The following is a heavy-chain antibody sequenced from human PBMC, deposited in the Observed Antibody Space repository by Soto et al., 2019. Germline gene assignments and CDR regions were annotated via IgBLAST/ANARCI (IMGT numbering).Heavy chain of an antibody. CDR3: ARHIVVVPAAIFNWFDP. Sequence: GXSVKVSFNASGYTFTSYGISLVRHSPGQGLEWMGWISAYNGNTNYAQKLQGRVTMTTDTSTSTAYMELRSLRSDETAVYYCARHIVVVPAAIFNWFDPWGQGTLVTVSS. CDR1: GYTFTSYG. J-gene: IGHJ5*02. CDR2: ISAYNGNT. V-gene: IGHV1-18*01. D-gene: IGHD2-2*01.